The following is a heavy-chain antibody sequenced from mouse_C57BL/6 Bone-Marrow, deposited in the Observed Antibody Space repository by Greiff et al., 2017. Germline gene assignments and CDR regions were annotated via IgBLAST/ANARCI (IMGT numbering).Heavy chain of an antibody. CDR2: INPNNGGT. J-gene: IGHJ4*01. D-gene: IGHD1-1*01. CDR1: GYTFTDYN. CDR3: AREGLYYYGSIYVGVMDY. V-gene: IGHV1-22*01. Sequence: EVQLQQSGPELVKPGASVKMSCKASGYTFTDYNMHWVKQSHGKSLEWIGYINPNNGGTSYNQKFKGKATLTVNKSSSTAYMELRSLTSEDSAVYYCAREGLYYYGSIYVGVMDYWGQGTSVTVSS.